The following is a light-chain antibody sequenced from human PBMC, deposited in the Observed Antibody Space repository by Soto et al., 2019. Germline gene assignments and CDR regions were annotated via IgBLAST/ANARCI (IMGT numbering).Light chain of an antibody. CDR1: QDSRSS. V-gene: IGKV3-15*01. Sequence: VLRHSPATLSVSPGERVTLSCRASQDSRSSLGWYQQNSGQAPRLLINGASIRATGAPATFSSSGSGTEFTLSISSLQFEHLGVYYCQQDSSWPRTFGRGTKVYIK. CDR3: QQDSSWPRT. CDR2: GAS. J-gene: IGKJ4*01.